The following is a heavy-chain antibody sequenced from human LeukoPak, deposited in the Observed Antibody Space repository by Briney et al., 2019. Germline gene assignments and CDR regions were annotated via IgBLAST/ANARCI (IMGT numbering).Heavy chain of an antibody. CDR2: IKVDGSEK. Sequence: PGGSLRLSCAASGFTFSNSWMSWVRQAPGKGLEWVANIKVDGSEKYYVDSVKGRFTISRDNAKSSLYLQMNSLRAEDTAVYYCASRAGYTGSWSAFDYWGQGTLVTVSS. V-gene: IGHV3-7*05. J-gene: IGHJ4*02. D-gene: IGHD6-13*01. CDR3: ASRAGYTGSWSAFDY. CDR1: GFTFSNSW.